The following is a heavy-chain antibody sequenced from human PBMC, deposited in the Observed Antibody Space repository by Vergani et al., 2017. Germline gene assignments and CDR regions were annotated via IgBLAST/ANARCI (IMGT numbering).Heavy chain of an antibody. CDR3: AKDMGRYCSGGSCYAGYYYYYGMDV. V-gene: IGHV3-43D*04. D-gene: IGHD2-15*01. CDR2: ISWDGGST. Sequence: EVQLVESGGVVVQPGGSLRLSCAASGFTFDDYAMHWVRQAPGKGLEWVSLISWDGGSTYYADSVKGRFTISRDNSKNYLYLQMNSLRAEDTALYYCAKDMGRYCSGGSCYAGYYYYYGMDVWGQGTTVTVSS. CDR1: GFTFDDYA. J-gene: IGHJ6*02.